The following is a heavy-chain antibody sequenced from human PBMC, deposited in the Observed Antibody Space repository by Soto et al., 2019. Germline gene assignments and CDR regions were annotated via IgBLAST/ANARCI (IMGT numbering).Heavy chain of an antibody. CDR1: GGSISGGGYY. J-gene: IGHJ2*01. CDR3: AREIIPLTTDWYFDL. Sequence: QVQLQESGPGLVKPSETLSLTCTVSGGSISGGGYYWSWIRQPPGKGVGWIGYAYDSGSTSYNPSLKRRISISIDTSKNQFSPRLTSVTAADTAVYYSAREIIPLTTDWYFDLWGRGTLVTDSS. V-gene: IGHV4-30-4*01. D-gene: IGHD4-17*01. CDR2: AYDSGST.